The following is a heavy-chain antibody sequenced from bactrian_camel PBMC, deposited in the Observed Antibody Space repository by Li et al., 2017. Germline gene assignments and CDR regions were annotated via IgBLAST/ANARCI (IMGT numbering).Heavy chain of an antibody. CDR3: AAGTYSYGDDCNTILARSGY. CDR2: ITGDGST. D-gene: IGHD1*01. CDR1: GVTYSGGC. V-gene: IGHV3S55*01. Sequence: HVQLVESGGGSVQAGGSLRLSCVASGVTYSGGCMARFRQAPGQERENVAFITGDGSTGYAVSVKGRFIIPKDNAKHTLYLQMNSLQPEDTAMYYCAAGTYSYGDDCNTILARSGYWGQGTQVTVS. J-gene: IGHJ4*01.